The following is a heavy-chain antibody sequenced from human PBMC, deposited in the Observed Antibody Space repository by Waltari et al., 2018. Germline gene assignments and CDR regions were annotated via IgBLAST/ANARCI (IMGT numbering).Heavy chain of an antibody. CDR3: AREGFGRNDAFDI. D-gene: IGHD3-10*01. V-gene: IGHV4-59*01. J-gene: IGHJ3*02. CDR1: GGSISSYY. Sequence: QVQLQESGPGLVKPSETLSLTCTVSGGSISSYYWRWIRQPPGKGLEWIGYIYYSGSTNYNPSLKSRVTISVDTSKNQFSLKLSSVTAADTAVYYCAREGFGRNDAFDIWGQGTMVTVSS. CDR2: IYYSGST.